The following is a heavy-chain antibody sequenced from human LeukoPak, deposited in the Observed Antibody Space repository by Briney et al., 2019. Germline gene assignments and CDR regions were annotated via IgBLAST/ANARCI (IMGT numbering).Heavy chain of an antibody. CDR1: GYTFTSYG. D-gene: IGHD6-6*01. CDR3: ARAAPPSQLYYYYGMDV. CDR2: ISAYNGNT. V-gene: IGHV1-18*01. J-gene: IGHJ6*02. Sequence: RWASVKVSCKASGYTFTSYGISWVRQAPGQGLEWMGWISAYNGNTNYAQKLQGRVTMTTDTSTSTAYMELRSLRSDDTAVYYCARAAPPSQLYYYYGMDVWGQGTTVTVPS.